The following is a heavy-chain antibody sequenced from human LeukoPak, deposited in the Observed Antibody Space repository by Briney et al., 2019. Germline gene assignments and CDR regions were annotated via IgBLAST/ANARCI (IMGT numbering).Heavy chain of an antibody. CDR2: IIPILGIA. D-gene: IGHD2-15*01. V-gene: IGHV1-69*04. CDR3: ARAHCSGGSCYRGGYYYYGMDV. Sequence: SVKVSCKASGYTFTSYGISWVRQAPGQGLEWMGRIIPILGIANYAQKFQGRVTITADKSTSTAYMELSSLRSEDTAVYYCARAHCSGGSCYRGGYYYYGMDVWGQGTTVTVSS. CDR1: GYTFTSYG. J-gene: IGHJ6*02.